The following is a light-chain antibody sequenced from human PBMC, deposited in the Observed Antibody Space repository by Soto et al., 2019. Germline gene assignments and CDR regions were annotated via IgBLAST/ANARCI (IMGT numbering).Light chain of an antibody. V-gene: IGKV4-1*01. CDR3: QQYYSLARYT. CDR1: QNVLYSFNNSTL. Sequence: DIVMTQSPEYLAVSLGERATINCKSSQNVLYSFNNSTLIAWYQQKPGQPPKLLIYWASTRESGVPDRFSGSGSGRDFTLTISSLQAEDVAVYYCQQYYSLARYTFGQGTRLEIK. CDR2: WAS. J-gene: IGKJ2*01.